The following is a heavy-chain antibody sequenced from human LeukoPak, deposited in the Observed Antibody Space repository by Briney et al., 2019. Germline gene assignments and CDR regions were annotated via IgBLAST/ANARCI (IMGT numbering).Heavy chain of an antibody. D-gene: IGHD3-10*01. CDR3: ARVRISMLRGAIDC. CDR2: ISSGSGTI. Sequence: GGSLRLSCAASGFTFSTYSMNWVRQAPGKGLEWVSYISSGSGTIYYADSAKGRFTISRDNAKNSLYLQMNSLGVEDTAVYYCARVRISMLRGAIDCWGQGTLVTVSS. J-gene: IGHJ4*02. CDR1: GFTFSTYS. V-gene: IGHV3-48*01.